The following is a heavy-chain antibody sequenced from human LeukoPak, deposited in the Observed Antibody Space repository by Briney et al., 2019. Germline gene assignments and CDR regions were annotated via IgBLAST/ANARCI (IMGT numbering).Heavy chain of an antibody. J-gene: IGHJ5*02. CDR2: IYHSGST. V-gene: IGHV4-38-2*01. CDR1: GYSISSGYY. Sequence: SETLSLTCAVSGYSISSGYYWGWIRQPPGKGLEWIGSIYHSGSTYYNPSLKSRVTISVDTSKNQFSLKLSSVTAADTAVYYCASQGGATVYNWFDPWGQGTLVTVSS. CDR3: ASQGGATVYNWFDP. D-gene: IGHD1-26*01.